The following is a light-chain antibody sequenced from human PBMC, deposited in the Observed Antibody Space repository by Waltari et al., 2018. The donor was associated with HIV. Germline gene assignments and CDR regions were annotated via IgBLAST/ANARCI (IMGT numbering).Light chain of an antibody. CDR1: RSNTGNTF. CDR3: GTWDSSLSVWV. V-gene: IGLV1-51*01. CDR2: DNN. J-gene: IGLJ3*02. Sequence: QSVFTQPPSVSAAPGQKVNIYCSGSRSNTGNTFVYWYQQLTGTAPKLLSYDNNKRPSGIPDRFSCSKSGTSATLGITGLQTGDEADYYCGTWDSSLSVWVFGGGTNLTVL.